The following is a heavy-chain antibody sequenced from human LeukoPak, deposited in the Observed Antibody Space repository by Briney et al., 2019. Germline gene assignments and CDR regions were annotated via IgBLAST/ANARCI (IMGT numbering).Heavy chain of an antibody. V-gene: IGHV4-31*03. J-gene: IGHJ4*02. CDR1: GGSISSGGYY. D-gene: IGHD3-10*01. Sequence: PSETLSLTCTVSGGSISSGGYYWSWIRQHPGKGLEWIGYIYYSGSTYYNPSLKSRVTISVDTSKNQFSLKLSSVTAADTAVYYCARSRTVRGRLFDYWGQGTLVTVSS. CDR3: ARSRTVRGRLFDY. CDR2: IYYSGST.